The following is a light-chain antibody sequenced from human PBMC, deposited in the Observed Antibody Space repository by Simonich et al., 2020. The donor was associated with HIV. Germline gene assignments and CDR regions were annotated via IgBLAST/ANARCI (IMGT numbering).Light chain of an antibody. CDR1: QSISSW. V-gene: IGKV1-5*03. CDR3: QQYYSYPLT. Sequence: DIQMTQSPSTLSASVGDRVTITCRASQSISSWLAWYQQKPGKAPKLLIYKASSLESGVPSRFSGSGSGTEFTLTISLQSEDSATYYCQQYYSYPLTFGGGTKVEIK. J-gene: IGKJ4*01. CDR2: KAS.